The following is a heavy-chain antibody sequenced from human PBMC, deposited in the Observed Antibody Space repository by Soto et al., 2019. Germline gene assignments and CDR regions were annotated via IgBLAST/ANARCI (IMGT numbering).Heavy chain of an antibody. CDR2: ITYSGGNT. V-gene: IGHV3-23*01. Sequence: EVQLLESGGGLVQPGGSLRLSCAASGFTFSSYAMSWVRQAPGKGLQLVSSITYSGGNTYYADSVKGRFTISRDNSKNTLYLQMKTERAEDTAVYYCAKWSGSYGDYYLDHWGQGILVTVSS. J-gene: IGHJ4*02. CDR3: AKWSGSYGDYYLDH. CDR1: GFTFSSYA. D-gene: IGHD3-16*01.